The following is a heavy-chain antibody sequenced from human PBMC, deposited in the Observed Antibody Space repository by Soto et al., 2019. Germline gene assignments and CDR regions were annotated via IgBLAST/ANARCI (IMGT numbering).Heavy chain of an antibody. CDR1: GGSISSSSYY. CDR3: PFTIAARPGYFDY. CDR2: IYYSGST. V-gene: IGHV4-39*01. J-gene: IGHJ4*02. Sequence: SETLSLTCTVSGGSISSSSYYWGWIRQPPGKGLEWIGSIYYSGSTYYNPSLKSRVTISVDTSKNQFSLKLSSVTAADTAVYYCPFTIAARPGYFDYWGQGTLVTVSS. D-gene: IGHD6-6*01.